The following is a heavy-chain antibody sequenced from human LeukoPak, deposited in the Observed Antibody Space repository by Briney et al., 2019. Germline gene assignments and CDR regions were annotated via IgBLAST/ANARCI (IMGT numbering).Heavy chain of an antibody. CDR2: INHSGST. Sequence: PSETLSLTCAVYGGSFSGYYWSWIRQPPGKGLEWIGEINHSGSTNYNPSLKSRVTISVDTSKNQFSLKLSSVTAADTAIYYCARASLLLWFGESRHNWFDPWGQGTLVTVSS. J-gene: IGHJ5*02. D-gene: IGHD3-10*01. CDR3: ARASLLLWFGESRHNWFDP. V-gene: IGHV4-34*01. CDR1: GGSFSGYY.